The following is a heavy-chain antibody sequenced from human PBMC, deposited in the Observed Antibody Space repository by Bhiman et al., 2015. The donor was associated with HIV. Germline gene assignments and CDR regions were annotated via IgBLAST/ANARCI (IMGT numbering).Heavy chain of an antibody. D-gene: IGHD6-13*01. CDR3: AREFTGYSSSNFDY. CDR1: GFPFSHYT. CDR2: ISSSSSYI. Sequence: EVQLVESGGGLVKPGGSLRLSCAASGFPFSHYTMNWVRQAPGKGLEWVSSISSSSSYIYYADSVKGRFTISRDNAKNSLYLQVNSLRAEDTAVYYCAREFTGYSSSNFDYWGQGTLVTVSS. V-gene: IGHV3-21*01. J-gene: IGHJ4*02.